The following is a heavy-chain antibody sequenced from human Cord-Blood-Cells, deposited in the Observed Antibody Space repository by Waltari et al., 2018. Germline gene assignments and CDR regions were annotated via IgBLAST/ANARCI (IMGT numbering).Heavy chain of an antibody. CDR1: GFTFSSYG. V-gene: IGHV3-30*02. CDR3: AKENQAFDI. Sequence: QVQLVESGGGVVQPGGSLRLSCAASGFTFSSYGMHWVRQAPGKGLEWVAFIWYDGSNKYYADSVKGRFTISRDNSKNTLYLQMNSLRAEDTAVYYCAKENQAFDIWGQGTMVTVSS. D-gene: IGHD2-2*01. J-gene: IGHJ3*02. CDR2: IWYDGSNK.